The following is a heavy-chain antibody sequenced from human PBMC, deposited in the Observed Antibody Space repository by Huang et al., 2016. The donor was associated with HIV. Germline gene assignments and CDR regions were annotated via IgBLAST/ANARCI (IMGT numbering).Heavy chain of an antibody. D-gene: IGHD2-2*01. CDR2: IYPGYSDT. CDR3: ARQGVGDFVVEPTGLGAFDI. V-gene: IGHV5-51*01. CDR1: GYTFNGYW. J-gene: IGHJ3*02. Sequence: EVQLVQSGAVVKKPGESLKISCKGSGYTFNGYWIGWVRQMPGKGLEWMGIIYPGYSDTTYSPSFQGKVTISADKSISTAYLQWSGLKASDTAMYYCARQGVGDFVVEPTGLGAFDIWGQGTMVTVSS.